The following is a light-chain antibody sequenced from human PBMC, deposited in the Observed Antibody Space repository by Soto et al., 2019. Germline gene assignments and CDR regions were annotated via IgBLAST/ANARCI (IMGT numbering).Light chain of an antibody. CDR2: GAS. Sequence: PMSAGEGASVYCRASQSVSSSYLAWYQQKPGQAPRLLIYGASSRATGIPYRFSVSGSGTDFTRSISRLEPEDFAVFYCLQYGSSQTFGQGTKVDI. CDR3: LQYGSSQT. CDR1: QSVSSSY. V-gene: IGKV3-20*01. J-gene: IGKJ1*01.